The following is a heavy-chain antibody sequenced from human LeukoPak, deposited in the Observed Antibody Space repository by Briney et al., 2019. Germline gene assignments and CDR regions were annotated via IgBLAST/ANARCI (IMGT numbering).Heavy chain of an antibody. J-gene: IGHJ6*03. Sequence: GGSLRLSCAASGFTFSSYGMHWVRQAPGKGLEWVAVISYDGSNKYYADSVKGRFTISRDNSKNTLYLQMNSLRAEDTAVYYCAKEVAAAGTSYYYYYMDVWGKGTTVTISS. V-gene: IGHV3-30*18. D-gene: IGHD6-13*01. CDR3: AKEVAAAGTSYYYYYMDV. CDR2: ISYDGSNK. CDR1: GFTFSSYG.